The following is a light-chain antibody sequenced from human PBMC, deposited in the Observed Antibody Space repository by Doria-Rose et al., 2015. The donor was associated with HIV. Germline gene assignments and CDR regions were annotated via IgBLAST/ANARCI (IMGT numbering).Light chain of an antibody. J-gene: IGKJ5*01. CDR3: QQYGTSRGT. CDR2: DAS. Sequence: EIVLTQSPGTLSLSPGERATLSCRASQRVKSSYLAWYQHKPDQAPRLLIYDASTRATGIPDRFSGSGSGTDFTLTISRLEPEDVAVYYCQQYGTSRGTFGQGTRLEIK. CDR1: QRVKSSY. V-gene: IGKV3-20*01.